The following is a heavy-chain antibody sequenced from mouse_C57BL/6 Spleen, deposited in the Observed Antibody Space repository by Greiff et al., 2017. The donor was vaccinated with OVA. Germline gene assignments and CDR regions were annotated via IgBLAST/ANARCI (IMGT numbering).Heavy chain of an antibody. V-gene: IGHV1-55*01. CDR1: GYTFTSYW. CDR3: ARKNYDGPDYYAMDY. Sequence: QVQLQQPGAELVKPGASVKMSCKASGYTFTSYWITWVKQRPGQGLEWIGDIYPGSGSTNYNDKFKSKATLTVDTSSSTAYMQLSSLTSEDSEVYYCARKNYDGPDYYAMDYWGQGTSVTVSS. J-gene: IGHJ4*01. D-gene: IGHD1-2*01. CDR2: IYPGSGST.